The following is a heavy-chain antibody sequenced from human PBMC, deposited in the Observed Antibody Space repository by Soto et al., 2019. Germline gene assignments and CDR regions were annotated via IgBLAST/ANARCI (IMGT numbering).Heavy chain of an antibody. CDR2: ISSSSSTI. V-gene: IGHV3-48*01. CDR1: GFTFSSYS. J-gene: IGHJ4*02. CDR3: AHLPWKQLWPRAPVVY. Sequence: GGSLRLSCAASGFTFSSYSMNWVRQAPGKGLEWVSYISSSSSTIYYADSVKGRFTISRDNAKNQLVLTMTNMDPVDTATYYCAHLPWKQLWPRAPVVYWGQGTPVTVSS. D-gene: IGHD5-18*01.